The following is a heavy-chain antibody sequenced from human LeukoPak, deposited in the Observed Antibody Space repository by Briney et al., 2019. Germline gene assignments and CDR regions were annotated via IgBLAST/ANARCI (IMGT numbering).Heavy chain of an antibody. Sequence: SQTLSLTCTVSGGSISSGSYYWSWIRQPAGKGLEWIGRIYTSGSTNYNPSLKSRVTISVDTSKNQFSLKLSSVTAADTAVYYCARDYYGSGSYYYDYWGQGTLVTVSS. CDR2: IYTSGST. J-gene: IGHJ4*02. CDR3: ARDYYGSGSYYYDY. V-gene: IGHV4-61*02. CDR1: GGSISSGSYY. D-gene: IGHD3-10*01.